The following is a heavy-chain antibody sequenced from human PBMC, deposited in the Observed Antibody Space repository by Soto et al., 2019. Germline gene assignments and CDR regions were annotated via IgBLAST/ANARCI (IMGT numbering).Heavy chain of an antibody. CDR3: ARGVLLWFGELHWFDP. Sequence: GASVKVSCKASGGTFSSYAISWVRQAPGQGLEWMGGIIPIFGTANYAQKFQGRVTITADESTSTDYMELSSLRSEDTAVYYCARGVLLWFGELHWFDPWGQGTLVTVSS. D-gene: IGHD3-10*01. V-gene: IGHV1-69*13. J-gene: IGHJ5*02. CDR2: IIPIFGTA. CDR1: GGTFSSYA.